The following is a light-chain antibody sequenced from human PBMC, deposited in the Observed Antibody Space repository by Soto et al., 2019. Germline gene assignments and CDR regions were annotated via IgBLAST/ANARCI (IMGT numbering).Light chain of an antibody. J-gene: IGLJ1*01. V-gene: IGLV2-8*01. Sequence: QSALTLPPSVSGSPGQSVTSSCTGPSSDVGGYNRVSWYQQHPGKVPKLIIYAIYKRPSAVPDRFSGAQAGNAASLTVSGVQAEDEADYYCCSYAGSNHYYLCGTGTKVTVL. CDR2: AIY. CDR3: CSYAGSNHYYL. CDR1: SSDVGGYNR.